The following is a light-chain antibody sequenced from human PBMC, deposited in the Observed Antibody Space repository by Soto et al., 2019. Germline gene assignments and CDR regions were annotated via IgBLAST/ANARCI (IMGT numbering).Light chain of an antibody. CDR3: SSYTSSGTPV. CDR2: DVI. CDR1: SSDVGGYNY. Sequence: QSALTQPASVSGSPGQSITISCTGTSSDVGGYNYVSWYQQHPGKAPKLMIYDVINRPSGVSDRFSGSKSGNTASLTISGLQAEDEADYYCSSYTSSGTPVFGGGTKLTV. J-gene: IGLJ2*01. V-gene: IGLV2-14*01.